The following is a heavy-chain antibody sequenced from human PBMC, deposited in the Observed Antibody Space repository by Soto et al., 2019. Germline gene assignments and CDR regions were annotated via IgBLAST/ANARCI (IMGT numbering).Heavy chain of an antibody. CDR1: GFTFSSYG. Sequence: QVQLVESGGGVVQPGRSLRLSCAASGFTFSSYGMHWVRQAPGKGLEWVAVISYDGSNKYYADSVKGRFTISRDNSKNTLYLQMNSLRAEDTAVYYCEKGLVWEPHYVMDVWGQGTTVTVSS. J-gene: IGHJ6*02. CDR3: EKGLVWEPHYVMDV. D-gene: IGHD1-26*01. CDR2: ISYDGSNK. V-gene: IGHV3-30*18.